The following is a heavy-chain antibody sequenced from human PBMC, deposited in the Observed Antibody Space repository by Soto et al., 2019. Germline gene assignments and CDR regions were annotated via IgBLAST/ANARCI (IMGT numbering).Heavy chain of an antibody. V-gene: IGHV2-26*01. CDR3: ARRNLAVAVRPWFDP. Sequence: QVTLKESGPVLVKPTETLTLRCTVSGLSITDSEMGVSWIRQPPGQPLEWLAHIDSSGEKSYRTFLKIRLAISKDTYKSQIVLTMTNMDHADTATYYCARRNLAVAVRPWFDPWGQGIPVTVSS. D-gene: IGHD6-19*01. J-gene: IGHJ5*02. CDR2: IDSSGEK. CDR1: GLSITDSEMG.